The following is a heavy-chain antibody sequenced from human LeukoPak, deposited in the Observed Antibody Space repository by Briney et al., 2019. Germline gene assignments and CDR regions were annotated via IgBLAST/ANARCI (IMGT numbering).Heavy chain of an antibody. Sequence: PPGGSLRLSCAASGFTFSSYAMSWVRQAPGKGLEWVSAISGSAYSTYYADSVKGRFTISRDNSKNTLYLQMNSLRAEDTAVYYCARMSSGYEDYWGQGTLVTVSS. CDR2: ISGSAYST. V-gene: IGHV3-23*01. J-gene: IGHJ4*02. D-gene: IGHD3-22*01. CDR1: GFTFSSYA. CDR3: ARMSSGYEDY.